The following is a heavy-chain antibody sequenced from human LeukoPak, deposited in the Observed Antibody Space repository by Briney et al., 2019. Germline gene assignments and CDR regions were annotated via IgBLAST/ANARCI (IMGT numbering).Heavy chain of an antibody. CDR1: GGSISGYY. CDR2: IYTSGSA. D-gene: IGHD4-23*01. V-gene: IGHV4-4*07. CDR3: ARGPQDYGGNSDSNDAFDI. J-gene: IGHJ3*02. Sequence: SETLSLTCTVSGGSISGYYWSWIRQPAGKGLEWIGRIYTSGSANYNPSLKSRVTMSVDTSTNQFSLKLSSVTAADTAVYFCARGPQDYGGNSDSNDAFDIWGQGTMVTVSS.